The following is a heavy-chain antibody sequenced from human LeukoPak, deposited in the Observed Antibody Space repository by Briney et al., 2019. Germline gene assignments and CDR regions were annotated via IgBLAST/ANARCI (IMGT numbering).Heavy chain of an antibody. Sequence: SETLSLTCAVYGGSFSGYYWSWIRQPPGKGLEWIGEINHSGSTNYNPSLKSRVTISVDTSKNQFSLKLSSVTAADTAVYYCARAVDIAVFDYWGQGTLVTVSS. CDR2: INHSGST. CDR1: GGSFSGYY. D-gene: IGHD5-12*01. J-gene: IGHJ4*02. V-gene: IGHV4-34*01. CDR3: ARAVDIAVFDY.